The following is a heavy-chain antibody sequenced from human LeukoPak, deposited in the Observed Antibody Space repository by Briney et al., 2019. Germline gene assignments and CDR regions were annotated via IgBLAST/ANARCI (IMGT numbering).Heavy chain of an antibody. J-gene: IGHJ4*02. CDR3: ARGYCSGGTCYFDY. V-gene: IGHV3-21*01. CDR2: ISSTGTSI. Sequence: MTGGSLRLSCAASGFSFSYYTVNWVRQAPGKGLEWVSSISSTGTSIYYADSVKGRFTISRDNAKSSLFLQMNSLRAEDTAVYYCARGYCSGGTCYFDYWGQGTLVTVSS. CDR1: GFSFSYYT. D-gene: IGHD2-15*01.